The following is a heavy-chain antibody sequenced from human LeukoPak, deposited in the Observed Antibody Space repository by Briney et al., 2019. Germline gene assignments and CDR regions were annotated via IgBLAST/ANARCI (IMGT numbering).Heavy chain of an antibody. D-gene: IGHD3-16*01. Sequence: GGSLRLSCAASGFTFSSHWMTWVRQAPGKGLEWVANIKEDGTRKNYVDSVKGRFTISRDNAKNSLYLQMSNLRAEDTAVYFCARGGGLDVWGQGATVTVSS. V-gene: IGHV3-7*03. CDR1: GFTFSSHW. CDR3: ARGGGLDV. J-gene: IGHJ6*02. CDR2: IKEDGTRK.